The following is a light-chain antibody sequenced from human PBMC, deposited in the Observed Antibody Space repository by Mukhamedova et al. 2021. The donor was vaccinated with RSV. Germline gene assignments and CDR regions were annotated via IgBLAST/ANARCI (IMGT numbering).Light chain of an antibody. V-gene: IGKV1-5*03. CDR3: QQYNDYTWT. Sequence: WYQRRVHGKAPKLLIYKASSLESGVPSRFSASGSETEFTLTITSLQPDEFATYYCQQYNDYTWTFGQGTKVEIK. CDR2: KAS. J-gene: IGKJ1*01.